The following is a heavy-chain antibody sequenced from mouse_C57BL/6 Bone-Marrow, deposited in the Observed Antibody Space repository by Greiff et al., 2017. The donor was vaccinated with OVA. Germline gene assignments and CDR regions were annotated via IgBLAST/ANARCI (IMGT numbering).Heavy chain of an antibody. J-gene: IGHJ3*01. CDR3: TNLNWDFAWFSY. D-gene: IGHD4-1*01. V-gene: IGHV14-4*01. CDR1: GFNIKDDY. Sequence: VQLQQSGAELVRPGASVKLSCTASGFNIKDDYMHWVKQRPEQGLEWIGWIDPENGDTEYASKFKGKATITADTSSNTAYLQLTSLTSEYTAVYYCTNLNWDFAWFSYWGQGTLVTVSA. CDR2: IDPENGDT.